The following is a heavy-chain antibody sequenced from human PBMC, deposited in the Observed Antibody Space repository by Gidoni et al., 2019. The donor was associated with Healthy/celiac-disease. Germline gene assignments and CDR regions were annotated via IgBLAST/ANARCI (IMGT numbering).Heavy chain of an antibody. Sequence: LQLRDSRPGLLKPSEPLSRTCTVSGGSASSSSYYWGWIRQPPGKGLEWFGRIYYSGSTHYTPSLKSRVTISVDTSKNQFSLKLSSVTAADTAVYYCARTIVGATGYFQHWGQGTLVTVSS. V-gene: IGHV4-39*01. CDR1: GGSASSSSYY. CDR2: IYYSGST. CDR3: ARTIVGATGYFQH. J-gene: IGHJ1*01. D-gene: IGHD1-26*01.